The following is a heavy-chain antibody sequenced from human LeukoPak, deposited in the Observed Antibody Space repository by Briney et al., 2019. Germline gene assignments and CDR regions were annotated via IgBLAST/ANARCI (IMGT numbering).Heavy chain of an antibody. CDR3: ARLRYHAMDV. J-gene: IGHJ6*02. CDR2: ISSSRSTI. CDR1: GFTFRNFY. Sequence: GWCVPLSRAPSGFTFRNFYMNWLRPAPGTGLELVSYISSSRSTIYYADSEKRRFTISRDNANQSLYLQMNSLRAENTSVYSCARLRYHAMDVWGQGPTLIVSS. V-gene: IGHV3-48*01.